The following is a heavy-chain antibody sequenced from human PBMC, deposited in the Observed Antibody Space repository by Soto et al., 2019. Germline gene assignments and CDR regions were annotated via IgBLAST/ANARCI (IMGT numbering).Heavy chain of an antibody. J-gene: IGHJ4*02. CDR1: GFTFDDYA. CDR2: ISWNSGSI. D-gene: IGHD5-12*01. Sequence: PGGSLRLSCAASGFTFDDYAMHWVRQAPGKGLEWVSGISWNSGSIGYADSVKGRFTISRDNAKNSLYLQMNSLRAEDTALYYCAKDMKGKRWLQFGGFDYWGQGTLVTVSS. V-gene: IGHV3-9*01. CDR3: AKDMKGKRWLQFGGFDY.